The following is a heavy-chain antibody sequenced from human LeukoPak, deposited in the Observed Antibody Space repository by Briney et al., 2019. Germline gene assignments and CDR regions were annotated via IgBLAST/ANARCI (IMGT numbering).Heavy chain of an antibody. CDR1: GFTLSSYW. CDR2: IKSDGTST. V-gene: IGHV3-74*01. J-gene: IGHJ4*02. D-gene: IGHD6-13*01. CDR3: AVRYSGSWYLFDY. Sequence: GGSLRLSCAASGFTLSSYWMHWVCQAPGKRLVWVSRIKSDGTSTNYADSVKGRFTVSRDIAKKTLFLQMNSLRAEDTAVYYCAVRYSGSWYLFDYWGQGTLVTVSS.